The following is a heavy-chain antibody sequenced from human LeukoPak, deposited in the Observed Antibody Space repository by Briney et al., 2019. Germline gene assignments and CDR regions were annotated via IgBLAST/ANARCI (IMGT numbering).Heavy chain of an antibody. CDR2: IYFRGTT. V-gene: IGHV4-59*01. D-gene: IGHD3-9*01. J-gene: IGHJ4*02. CDR3: ARDSRGLTGYYGGFDY. Sequence: PSQTLSLTCTVSGDSISGYYWSWIRQSPGRGLEWIGQIYFRGTTKYNPSLRSRVTISLDMSRRRFSLKLTSVTAADTAVYYCARDSRGLTGYYGGFDYWGQGTLVTVSS. CDR1: GDSISGYY.